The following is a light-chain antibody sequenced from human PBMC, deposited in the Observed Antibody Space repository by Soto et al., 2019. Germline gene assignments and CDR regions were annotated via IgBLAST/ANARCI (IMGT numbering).Light chain of an antibody. V-gene: IGKV1-8*01. J-gene: IGKJ1*01. CDR1: QGISSY. CDR3: QQYYSYPLT. Sequence: AIRMTQSPSSLSASTGDRVTITCRAGQGISSYLAWYQQKPGKAPKLLIYAASTLQGGVPSRFSGSGSGTDFTLTISCLQSEDFATYYCQQYYSYPLTFGQGTKVDIK. CDR2: AAS.